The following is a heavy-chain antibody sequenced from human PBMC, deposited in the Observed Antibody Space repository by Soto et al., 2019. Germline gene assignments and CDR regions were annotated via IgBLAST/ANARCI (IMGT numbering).Heavy chain of an antibody. CDR3: ARRDELLMEHAFDI. D-gene: IGHD2-15*01. V-gene: IGHV3-20*01. J-gene: IGHJ3*02. CDR1: GFTFDDYG. Sequence: EVQLVESGGGVVRPGGSLRLSCAASGFTFDDYGMSWVRQAPGKGLEWVSGINWNGGSTGYADSVKVRFTISRDNAKNSLYLQMNSLRAEDTALYHCARRDELLMEHAFDIWGQGTMVTVSS. CDR2: INWNGGST.